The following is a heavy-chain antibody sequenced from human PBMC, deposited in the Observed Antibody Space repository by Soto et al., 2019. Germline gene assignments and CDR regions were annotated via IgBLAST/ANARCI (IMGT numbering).Heavy chain of an antibody. Sequence: QVQLVQSGAEVKKPGSSVKVSCKASGDTFSSYAIGWVRQAPGQGLEWMGGIIPIFGTANYAQKFQGRVTITADESTSTADMELSSLRSEDTAVYYCARDGSGYRSRASPMDVWGQGTTVTVSS. CDR3: ARDGSGYRSRASPMDV. CDR1: GDTFSSYA. CDR2: IIPIFGTA. J-gene: IGHJ6*02. D-gene: IGHD3-22*01. V-gene: IGHV1-69*01.